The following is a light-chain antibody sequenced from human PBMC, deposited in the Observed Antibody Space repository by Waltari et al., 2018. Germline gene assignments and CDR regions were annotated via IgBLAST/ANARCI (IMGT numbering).Light chain of an antibody. CDR2: DAS. Sequence: EIVLTQSPATLSLSPGERATLSCRASQSVSSYLAWYQQKPGQAPRLLIYDASNRATGIPARFSGSGSGTDFTLTISSLEPEDFAVYYCQQRSNWPSGYTFGQGPSWRSN. V-gene: IGKV3-11*01. J-gene: IGKJ2*01. CDR3: QQRSNWPSGYT. CDR1: QSVSSY.